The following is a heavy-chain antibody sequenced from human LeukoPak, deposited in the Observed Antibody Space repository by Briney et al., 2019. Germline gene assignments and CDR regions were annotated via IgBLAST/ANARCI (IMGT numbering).Heavy chain of an antibody. J-gene: IGHJ6*03. V-gene: IGHV1-69*06. D-gene: IGHD3-9*01. CDR1: GGTFSSYA. CDR3: ARDTSRRVLTGPASLYYYYMDV. CDR2: IIPIFGTA. Sequence: GASVKVSCKASGGTFSSYAISWVRQAPGQGLEWMGGIIPIFGTANYAQKFQGRVTITADKSTSTAYMELRSLRSDDTAVYYCARDTSRRVLTGPASLYYYYMDVWGKGTTVTISS.